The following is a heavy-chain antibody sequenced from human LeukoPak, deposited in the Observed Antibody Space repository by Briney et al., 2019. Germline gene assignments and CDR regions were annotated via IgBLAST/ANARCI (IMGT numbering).Heavy chain of an antibody. V-gene: IGHV4-39*01. CDR2: IYYSGST. CDR3: ASSITMVRGVGWFDP. J-gene: IGHJ5*02. Sequence: PSETLSLTCTFSGGSISSSSYYWGWIRQPPGKGLEWIGSIYYSGSTYHNPSLKSRVTISLDTSKNQFSLKLSSVTAADTAVYYCASSITMVRGVGWFDPWGQGTLVTVSS. D-gene: IGHD3-10*01. CDR1: GGSISSSSYY.